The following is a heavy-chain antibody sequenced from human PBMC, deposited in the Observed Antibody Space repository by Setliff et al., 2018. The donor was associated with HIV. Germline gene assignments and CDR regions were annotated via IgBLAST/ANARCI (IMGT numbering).Heavy chain of an antibody. D-gene: IGHD6-13*01. J-gene: IGHJ6*03. CDR1: GYTFTSYA. CDR2: INPNSGDT. Sequence: GASVKVSCKASGYTFTSYAMHWVRQAPGQRLEWMGRINPNSGDTNYAQKFKGRVTMTRDTSISTAYMEVTRLRSDDTAVYYCARGTTGYSTIWYRNGLTYYYYMDVWGKGTTVTVS. V-gene: IGHV1-2*06. CDR3: ARGTTGYSTIWYRNGLTYYYYMDV.